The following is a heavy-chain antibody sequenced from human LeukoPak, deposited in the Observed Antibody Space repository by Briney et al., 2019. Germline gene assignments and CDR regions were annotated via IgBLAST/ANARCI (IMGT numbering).Heavy chain of an antibody. CDR1: GFTFSSYG. V-gene: IGHV3-30*02. Sequence: TGGSLRLSCAASGFTFSSYGMHWVRQAPGKGLEWVAFIRYDGSNKYYADSVKGRFTISRDNSKNTLYLQMNSLRAEDTAVYYCARATGSYPIYYFDYWGQGTLVTVSS. J-gene: IGHJ4*02. D-gene: IGHD1-26*01. CDR2: IRYDGSNK. CDR3: ARATGSYPIYYFDY.